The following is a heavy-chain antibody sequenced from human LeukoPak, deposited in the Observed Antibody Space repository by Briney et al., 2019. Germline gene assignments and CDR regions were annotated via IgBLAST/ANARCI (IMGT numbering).Heavy chain of an antibody. V-gene: IGHV3-23*01. J-gene: IGHJ4*02. Sequence: PGGSVRLSCAASGFTFNSYAMSWVRQAPGKGLEWVSAISGSGASTYYADPLKGRFTISRDNSKNTLYLQMNSLRTEDTAVYYCAKDTTVTTRTVHYWGQGTLVTASS. CDR2: ISGSGAST. CDR1: GFTFNSYA. CDR3: AKDTTVTTRTVHY. D-gene: IGHD4-17*01.